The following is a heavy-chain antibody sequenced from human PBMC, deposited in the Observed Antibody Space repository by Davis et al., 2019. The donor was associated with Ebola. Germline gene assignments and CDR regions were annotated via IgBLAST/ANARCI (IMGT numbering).Heavy chain of an antibody. D-gene: IGHD2-2*01. V-gene: IGHV3-23*01. CDR1: GFTFSSYA. CDR3: TKDRGGSSQH. Sequence: PGGSLRLSCAASGFTFSSYAMNWVRQAPGNGLEWVSTISNDGGAIYYADSVRGRFTISRDNSKNTLFLQMDSLRSEDTAIYYCTKDRGGSSQHWGQGTQVIVSS. J-gene: IGHJ1*01. CDR2: ISNDGGAI.